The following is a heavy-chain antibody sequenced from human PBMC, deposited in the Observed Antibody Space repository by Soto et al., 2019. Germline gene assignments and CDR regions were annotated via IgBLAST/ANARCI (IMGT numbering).Heavy chain of an antibody. CDR1: GYTFTSYD. Sequence: QVQLVQSGAKVKKPGASVKVSCKASGYTFTSYDINWVRQATGQGLEWMGWMNPNSGNTGDAQKDQGRVTMTRNTSISTAYMELSSLRSEDTAVYYCARRGYSSSWYYYYYYGMDVWGQGTTVTVSS. J-gene: IGHJ6*02. CDR3: ARRGYSSSWYYYYYYGMDV. V-gene: IGHV1-8*01. D-gene: IGHD6-13*01. CDR2: MNPNSGNT.